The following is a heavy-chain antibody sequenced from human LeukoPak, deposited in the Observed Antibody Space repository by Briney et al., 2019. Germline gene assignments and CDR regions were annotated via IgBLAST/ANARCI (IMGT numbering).Heavy chain of an antibody. CDR3: AKYKGYDILTGSVGTDY. D-gene: IGHD3-9*01. CDR1: GFTSSSYA. Sequence: GGSLRLSCAASGFTSSSYAMSWVRQAPGKGLEWVSAISGSGGSTYYADSVKGRFTISRDNSKNTLYLQMNSLRAEDTAVYYCAKYKGYDILTGSVGTDYWGQGTLVTVSS. CDR2: ISGSGGST. J-gene: IGHJ4*02. V-gene: IGHV3-23*01.